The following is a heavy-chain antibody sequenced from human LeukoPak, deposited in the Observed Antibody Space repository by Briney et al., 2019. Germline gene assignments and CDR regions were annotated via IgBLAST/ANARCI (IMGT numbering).Heavy chain of an antibody. Sequence: PGGSLRLSCAASGFTVSTNYMNWVRQAPGKGLEWVSHISGSSSTTHYVDSVKGRFTISRDNAKNSLYLQMNNLRAEDTGVYYCARDSWGSGWYYFDYWGQGTRVTVSS. CDR3: ARDSWGSGWYYFDY. CDR2: ISGSSSTT. V-gene: IGHV3-48*04. D-gene: IGHD6-19*01. J-gene: IGHJ4*02. CDR1: GFTVSTNY.